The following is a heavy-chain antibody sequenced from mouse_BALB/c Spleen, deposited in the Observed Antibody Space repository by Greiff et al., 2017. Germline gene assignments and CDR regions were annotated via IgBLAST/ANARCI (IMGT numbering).Heavy chain of an antibody. CDR1: GFTFSSYG. CDR3: ARAAAYYGNYVDY. D-gene: IGHD2-10*01. J-gene: IGHJ2*01. Sequence: EVKVVESGGGLVQPGGSLKLSCAASGFTFSSYGMSWVRQTPDKRLELVATINSNGGSTYYPDSVKGRFTISRDNAKNTLYLQMSSLKSEDTAMYYCARAAAYYGNYVDYWGQGTTLTVSS. V-gene: IGHV5-6-3*01. CDR2: INSNGGST.